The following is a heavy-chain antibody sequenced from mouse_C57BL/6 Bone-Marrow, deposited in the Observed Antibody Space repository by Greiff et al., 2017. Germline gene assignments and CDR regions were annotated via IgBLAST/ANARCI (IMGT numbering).Heavy chain of an antibody. J-gene: IGHJ2*01. Sequence: EVQLQQSGAELVRPGASVKLSCTASGFNIKDDYIHWVKQRPEQGLEWIGWIDPEIGDTEYASKFQGKATITSDTSSNTAYLQLSSLAYEDTAVYDCSSFDGNYFDFGGQGTPLTVAS. CDR1: GFNIKDDY. CDR2: IDPEIGDT. D-gene: IGHD2-3*01. CDR3: SSFDGNYFDF. V-gene: IGHV14-4*01.